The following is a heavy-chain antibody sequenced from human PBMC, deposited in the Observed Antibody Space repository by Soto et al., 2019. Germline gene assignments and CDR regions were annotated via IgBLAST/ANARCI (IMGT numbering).Heavy chain of an antibody. CDR2: IYYSGST. J-gene: IGHJ4*02. CDR1: GGSISSGGYY. Sequence: PSETLSLTCTVSGGSISSGGYYWSWIRQHPGKGLEWIGYIYYSGSTYYNPSLKSRVTISVDTSKNQFSLKLSSVTAADTALYYCARAAIKGPQVEGQPPTSQTLDYWGQGILVTVSS. V-gene: IGHV4-31*03. D-gene: IGHD1-1*01. CDR3: ARAAIKGPQVEGQPPTSQTLDY.